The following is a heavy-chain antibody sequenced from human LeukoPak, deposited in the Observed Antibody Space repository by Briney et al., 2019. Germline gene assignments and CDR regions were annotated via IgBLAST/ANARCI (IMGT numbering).Heavy chain of an antibody. CDR1: GFTFSDSA. Sequence: GGSLRLSCAASGFTFSDSAMHWVRQASGKGLEWVGRIRSKSKSYATAYAASVKGRFTISSDDSKDTAYLQMYSLQSEDTAVYYCTTRRWAQEMATCPYYFNYWGQGTLVTVSS. CDR3: TTRRWAQEMATCPYYFNY. CDR2: IRSKSKSYAT. V-gene: IGHV3-73*01. J-gene: IGHJ4*02. D-gene: IGHD5-24*01.